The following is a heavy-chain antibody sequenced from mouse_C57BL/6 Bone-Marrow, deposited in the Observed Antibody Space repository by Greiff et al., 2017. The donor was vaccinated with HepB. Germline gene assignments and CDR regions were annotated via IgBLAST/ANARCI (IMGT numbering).Heavy chain of an antibody. Sequence: VQLQQPGAELVMPGASVKLSCKASGYTFTSYWMHWVKQRPGQGLEWIGDIYPGSGSTNYNEKFKSKATLTVDTSSSTAYMQLSSLTSEDSAVYYCARWGGDYWGQGTSVTVSS. CDR2: IYPGSGST. V-gene: IGHV1-55*01. CDR3: ARWGGDY. CDR1: GYTFTSYW. J-gene: IGHJ4*01.